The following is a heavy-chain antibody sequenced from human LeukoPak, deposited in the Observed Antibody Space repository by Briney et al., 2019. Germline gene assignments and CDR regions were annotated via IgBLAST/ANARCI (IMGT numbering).Heavy chain of an antibody. CDR3: ARGGDYLDY. V-gene: IGHV3-7*04. J-gene: IGHJ4*02. Sequence: GGSLRLSCAASGFTFSYYWVNWVRQAPGKGLEWVAKIKEDGSEKHYVDSVKGRFTISRDNAKNSLSLQMNSLRAEDTAVYYCARGGDYLDYWGQGTLVTVS. CDR2: IKEDGSEK. CDR1: GFTFSYYW.